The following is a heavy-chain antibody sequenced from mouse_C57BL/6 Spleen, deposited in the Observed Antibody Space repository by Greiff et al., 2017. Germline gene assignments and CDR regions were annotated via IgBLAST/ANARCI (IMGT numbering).Heavy chain of an antibody. CDR2: INPSTGGT. CDR3: ARRDDYDCFDY. CDR1: GYSFTGYY. Sequence: EVQLQQSGPELVKPGASVKISCKASGYSFTGYYMNWVKQSPEKSLEWIGEINPSTGGTTYNQKFKAKATLTVDKSSSTAYMQLKSLTSEDSAVYYCARRDDYDCFDYWGQGTTLTVSS. V-gene: IGHV1-42*01. J-gene: IGHJ2*01. D-gene: IGHD2-4*01.